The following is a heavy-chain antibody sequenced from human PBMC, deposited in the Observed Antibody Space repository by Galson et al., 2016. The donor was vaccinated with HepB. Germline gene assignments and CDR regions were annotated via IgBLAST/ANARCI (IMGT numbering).Heavy chain of an antibody. D-gene: IGHD3-10*01. CDR3: AREGFGSPPLLDAFDI. J-gene: IGHJ3*02. CDR2: IYPDNSDI. V-gene: IGHV5-51*01. Sequence: QSGAEVKKPGESLKISCKGSGYSFPNYWIGWVRQMPGKSLEWMGIIYPDNSDIRYSPSFQGQVTFSADKSINTAYLQWSSLKASDTAVYYCAREGFGSPPLLDAFDIWGQGTMVTVSS. CDR1: GYSFPNYW.